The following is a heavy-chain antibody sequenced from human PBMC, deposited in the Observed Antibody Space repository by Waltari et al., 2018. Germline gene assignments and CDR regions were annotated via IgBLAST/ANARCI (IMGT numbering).Heavy chain of an antibody. J-gene: IGHJ4*02. D-gene: IGHD3-22*01. CDR1: GGSISSYY. CDR2: IYYSGST. Sequence: QVQLQESGPGLVKPSETLSLTCTVSGGSISSYYWSWIRQPPGKGLEWIGSIYYSGSTYYNPSLKSRVTISVDTSKNQFSLKLSSVTAADTAVYYCAKDHYLYYYDSSGYYLGYFDYWGQGTLVTVSS. CDR3: AKDHYLYYYDSSGYYLGYFDY. V-gene: IGHV4-59*04.